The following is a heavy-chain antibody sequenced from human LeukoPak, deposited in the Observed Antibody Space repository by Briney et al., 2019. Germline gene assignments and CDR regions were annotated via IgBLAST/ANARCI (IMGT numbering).Heavy chain of an antibody. J-gene: IGHJ6*03. Sequence: GGSLRLSCAASGFTFSSYAMSWVRQAPGKGLEWVSAFSGSGGGTYYADSVKGRFTISRDNSKNTLYLQMNSLRAEDTAAYYCTGVGRDYYYYMDVWGKGTTVTISS. CDR3: TGVGRDYYYYMDV. D-gene: IGHD7-27*01. CDR2: FSGSGGGT. V-gene: IGHV3-23*01. CDR1: GFTFSSYA.